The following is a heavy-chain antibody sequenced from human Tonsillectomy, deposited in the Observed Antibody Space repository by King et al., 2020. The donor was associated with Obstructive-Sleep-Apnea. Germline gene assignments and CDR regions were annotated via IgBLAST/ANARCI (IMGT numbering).Heavy chain of an antibody. J-gene: IGHJ6*02. CDR2: IYSSGST. Sequence: VQLQESGPGLVKPSQTLSLTCTVSVVSISSGGYYWSWIRQHPGKGLEWIGYIYSSGSTYYNPSLKSRVTTSVDTSKNQFLLSLSSVTAADTAVYYWAWVVAGTPHYYYGMDVWGQGTTVTVSS. V-gene: IGHV4-31*03. D-gene: IGHD6-19*01. CDR1: VVSISSGGYY. CDR3: AWVVAGTPHYYYGMDV.